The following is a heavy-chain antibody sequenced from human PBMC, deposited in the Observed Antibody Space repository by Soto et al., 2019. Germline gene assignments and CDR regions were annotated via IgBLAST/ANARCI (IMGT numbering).Heavy chain of an antibody. Sequence: GASVKVSCKSSGYTFTKFGICWVRQAPGQGLEWMGWINPNSGGTNYAQKFQGWVTMTRDTSISTAYMELSRLRSDDTAVYYCARDPSIVVVTGRLYYYYGMDVWGQGTTVTVSS. D-gene: IGHD2-21*02. CDR3: ARDPSIVVVTGRLYYYYGMDV. J-gene: IGHJ6*02. V-gene: IGHV1-2*04. CDR1: GYTFTKFG. CDR2: INPNSGGT.